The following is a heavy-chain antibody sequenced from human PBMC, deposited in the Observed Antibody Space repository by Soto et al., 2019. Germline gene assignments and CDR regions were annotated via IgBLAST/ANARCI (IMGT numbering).Heavy chain of an antibody. Sequence: GGSRRLSCAASGFTFTRYSMNWVRQAPGKGLEWVSSISSTTNYIYYADSMKGRFTVSRDNAKNSVYLEMNSLSAEDTALYYCARESEDLTSNFDYWGQGTLVTVSS. CDR2: ISSTTNYI. CDR3: ARESEDLTSNFDY. V-gene: IGHV3-21*01. J-gene: IGHJ4*02. CDR1: GFTFTRYS.